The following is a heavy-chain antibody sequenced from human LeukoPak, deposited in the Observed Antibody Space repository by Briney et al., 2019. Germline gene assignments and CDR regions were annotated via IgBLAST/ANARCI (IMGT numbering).Heavy chain of an antibody. CDR1: GFTFSSYA. CDR2: ISGSGGTT. CDR3: AKESPHFDY. Sequence: GGSLRLSCAASGFTFSSYAMSWVRQAPGKGLEWVSTISGSGGTTYYVDSVRGRFTISRDNSKNTLYLQMNSLRAEDTAIYYCAKESPHFDYWGQRTLVTVSS. V-gene: IGHV3-23*01. J-gene: IGHJ4*02.